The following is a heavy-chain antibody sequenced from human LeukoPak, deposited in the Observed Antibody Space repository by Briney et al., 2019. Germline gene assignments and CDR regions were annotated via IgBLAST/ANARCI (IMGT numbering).Heavy chain of an antibody. CDR1: GGSISSSSYY. D-gene: IGHD1-26*01. V-gene: IGHV4-39*07. CDR2: IHYSGST. Sequence: SETLSLTCTVSGGSISSSSYYWGWIRQPPGKGLEWIGSIHYSGSTYYNPSLKSRVTISVDTSKNQFSLKLSSVTAADTAVYYCARDLWPPGWARLGDAFDIWGQGTMVNVSS. J-gene: IGHJ3*02. CDR3: ARDLWPPGWARLGDAFDI.